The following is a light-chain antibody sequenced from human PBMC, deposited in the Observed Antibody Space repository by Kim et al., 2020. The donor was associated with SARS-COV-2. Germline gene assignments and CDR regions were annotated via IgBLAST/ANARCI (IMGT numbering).Light chain of an antibody. CDR2: DAS. Sequence: AAVGGRVIITCRASQSVRTWLAWYQQKPGEAPKVLIYDASNLESGVPSRCSGSGSGTEFTLIISSLQPDDFATYYSQQYESYPWTFGQGTKVDIK. J-gene: IGKJ1*01. CDR1: QSVRTW. CDR3: QQYESYPWT. V-gene: IGKV1-5*01.